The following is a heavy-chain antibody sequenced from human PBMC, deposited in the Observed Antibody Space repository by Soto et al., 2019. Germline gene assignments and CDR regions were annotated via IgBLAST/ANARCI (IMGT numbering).Heavy chain of an antibody. CDR3: AREIGGAYDFLSVHAFDI. CDR2: IIPIFGTA. V-gene: IGHV1-69*13. CDR1: GGTFSSYA. Sequence: SVKVSCKASGGTFSSYAISWVRQAPGQGLEWMGGIIPIFGTANYAQKFQGRVTITADESTSTAYMELSSLRSEDTAVYYCAREIGGAYDFLSVHAFDIWGQGTMVTVSS. D-gene: IGHD3-3*01. J-gene: IGHJ3*02.